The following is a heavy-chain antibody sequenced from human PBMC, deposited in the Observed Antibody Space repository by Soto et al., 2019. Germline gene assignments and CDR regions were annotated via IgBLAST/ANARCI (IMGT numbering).Heavy chain of an antibody. CDR2: MTSDGSSK. D-gene: IGHD3-9*01. J-gene: IGHJ5*02. V-gene: IGHV3-30-3*01. CDR1: GFAFNSHS. CDR3: ARDRVIRYTGYELDL. Sequence: QMHLLESGGGVVQPGKALRLSCAASGFAFNSHSMHCVRQAPGKGLEWLALMTSDGSSKFYADSVKGRCTISRDNSKNTLYLEMNSLRSEDTAVYYCARDRVIRYTGYELDLWGQGTLVTVSS.